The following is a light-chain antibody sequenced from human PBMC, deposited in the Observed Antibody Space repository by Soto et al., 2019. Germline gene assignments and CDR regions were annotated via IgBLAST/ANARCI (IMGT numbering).Light chain of an antibody. CDR1: SSDIGNYNY. J-gene: IGLJ1*01. Sequence: QSVLTQPASVSGSPGQSITISCTGTSSDIGNYNYVSWYQQHPGKAPKLMIYEVSNRPSGVSNRFSGSKSGNTASLTISGLQAEDEADYYCSSYTSSSTLNYVCGTGTKVTVL. CDR3: SSYTSSSTLNYV. V-gene: IGLV2-14*01. CDR2: EVS.